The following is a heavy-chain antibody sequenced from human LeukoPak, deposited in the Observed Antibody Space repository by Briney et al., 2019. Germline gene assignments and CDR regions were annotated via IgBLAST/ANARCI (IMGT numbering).Heavy chain of an antibody. CDR3: ARGRRRIAAPGATPPAPYFDF. D-gene: IGHD6-13*01. Sequence: GGSLRLSCAASGFTFSSHGMSWVRQAPGKGLEWVSSISSSSSYIYYADSVKGRFTISRDNAKNSLYLQMNSLRAEDTAVYYCARGRRRIAAPGATPPAPYFDFWGQGTLVTVSS. J-gene: IGHJ4*02. CDR1: GFTFSSHG. CDR2: ISSSSSYI. V-gene: IGHV3-21*01.